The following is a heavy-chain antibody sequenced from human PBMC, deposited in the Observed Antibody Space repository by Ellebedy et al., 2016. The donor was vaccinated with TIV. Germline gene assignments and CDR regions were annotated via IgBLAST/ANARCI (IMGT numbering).Heavy chain of an antibody. CDR2: IIPIFGTT. V-gene: IGHV1-69*13. CDR3: ARDLGATTPIDS. D-gene: IGHD1-26*01. J-gene: IGHJ4*02. CDR1: GGTFSNYA. Sequence: ASVKVSCKASGGTFSNYAITWVRQAPGEGLEWMGGIIPIFGTTNYAQRFQGRVTITADESTRLVYMEISSLRSEDTAVYYCARDLGATTPIDSWGQGTLVTVSS.